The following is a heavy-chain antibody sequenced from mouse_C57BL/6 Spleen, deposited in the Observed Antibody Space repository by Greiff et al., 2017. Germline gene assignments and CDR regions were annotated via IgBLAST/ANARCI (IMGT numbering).Heavy chain of an antibody. J-gene: IGHJ2*01. D-gene: IGHD1-1*01. CDR3: AREGTTVVATDYFDY. V-gene: IGHV1-82*01. CDR1: GYAFSSSW. Sequence: LVESGPELVKPGASVKISCKASGYAFSSSWMNWVKQRPGKGLEWIGRIYPGDGDTNYNGKFKGKATLTADKSSSTAYMQLSSLTSEDSAVYFCAREGTTVVATDYFDYWGQGTTLTVSS. CDR2: IYPGDGDT.